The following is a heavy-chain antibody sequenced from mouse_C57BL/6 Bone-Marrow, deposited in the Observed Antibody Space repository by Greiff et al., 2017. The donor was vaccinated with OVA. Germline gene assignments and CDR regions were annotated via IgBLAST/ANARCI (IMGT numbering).Heavy chain of an antibody. J-gene: IGHJ4*01. Sequence: EVTLVESGGGLVQPGGSLKLSCAASGFTFSDYGMAWVRPAPRKGPEWVAFISTLAYSIYYAVTVTGRVTISRENAKNTLYLERSSLRSEDTAMYYCARRTGYAMDYWGQGTSVTVSS. CDR2: ISTLAYSI. CDR3: ARRTGYAMDY. CDR1: GFTFSDYG. V-gene: IGHV5-15*01.